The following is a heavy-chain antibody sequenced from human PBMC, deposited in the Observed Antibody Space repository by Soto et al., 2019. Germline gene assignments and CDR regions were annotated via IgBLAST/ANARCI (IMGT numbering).Heavy chain of an antibody. CDR1: GFTFSDYY. CDR2: ISSSSSYT. J-gene: IGHJ4*02. CDR3: ATGQYYYDSSAYYYS. D-gene: IGHD3-22*01. Sequence: QVQLVESGGGLVKPGGSLRLSCAASGFTFSDYYMRWIRQAPGKGLEWVSYISSSSSYTNYADSVRGRFTISRDNAKSSLYLQMTGLRAEDTAVYYCATGQYYYDSSAYYYSWGQGTLVTVSS. V-gene: IGHV3-11*05.